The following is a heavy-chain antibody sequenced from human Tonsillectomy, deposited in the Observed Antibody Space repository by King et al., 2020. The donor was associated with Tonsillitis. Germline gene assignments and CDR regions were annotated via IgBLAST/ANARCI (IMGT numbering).Heavy chain of an antibody. J-gene: IGHJ4*02. D-gene: IGHD3-22*01. CDR1: GGTFSSYA. CDR3: ARDLSRYDSSGYYPSYFDS. V-gene: IGHV1-69*01. Sequence: VQLVQSGAEVKKPGSSVKVSCKASGGTFSSYAISWVRQAPGQGLEWMGGIIPIFETANYAQKFQGRVTITADESTSTAYMELSSLRSEDTAVYYCARDLSRYDSSGYYPSYFDSWGQGTLVTVSS. CDR2: IIPIFETA.